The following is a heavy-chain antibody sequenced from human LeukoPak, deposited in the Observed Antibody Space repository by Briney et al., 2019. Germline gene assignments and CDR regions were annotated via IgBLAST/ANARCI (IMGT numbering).Heavy chain of an antibody. D-gene: IGHD3-10*01. CDR3: ARDLFSNYYGSGSYSPLDY. CDR2: INWNGGST. Sequence: GGSLRLSCAASGFTLDDYGMSWVRHAPGKGLEWVSGINWNGGSTGYADSVKGRFTISRDNAKNSLYLQMNSLRAEDTALYYCARDLFSNYYGSGSYSPLDYWGQGTLVTVSS. J-gene: IGHJ4*02. CDR1: GFTLDDYG. V-gene: IGHV3-20*04.